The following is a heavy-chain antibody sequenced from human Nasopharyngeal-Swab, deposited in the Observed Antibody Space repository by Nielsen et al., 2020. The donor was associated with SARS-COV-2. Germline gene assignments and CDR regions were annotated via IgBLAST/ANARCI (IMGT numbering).Heavy chain of an antibody. V-gene: IGHV3-48*01. CDR2: ICTSSTPI. Sequence: GGSLRLSCAASGFTLSTYSMDWVRQVPGKGLEWVAHICTSSTPIYYADSVRGRFSISRDNAKNSLSLLMSTLRGEDTAVYYCVRGWRSNSFDYWGQGARVTVSA. CDR3: VRGWRSNSFDY. J-gene: IGHJ4*01. D-gene: IGHD2/OR15-2a*01. CDR1: GFTLSTYS.